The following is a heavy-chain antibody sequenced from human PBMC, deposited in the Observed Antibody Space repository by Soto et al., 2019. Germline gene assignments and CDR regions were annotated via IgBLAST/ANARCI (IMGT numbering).Heavy chain of an antibody. V-gene: IGHV3-23*01. Sequence: EVQMLESGGDLVQPGGSLRLSCADSSFTFNMSAMSWVRQAPGKGLEWVSGISGSGGSTYYTDSVKGRFTISGDNSKNTLFLQMDRLGAEDTAVYYCAKEKNFWSGTTAFDSWGQGTLVTVSS. CDR3: AKEKNFWSGTTAFDS. CDR2: ISGSGGST. D-gene: IGHD3-3*01. J-gene: IGHJ5*01. CDR1: SFTFNMSA.